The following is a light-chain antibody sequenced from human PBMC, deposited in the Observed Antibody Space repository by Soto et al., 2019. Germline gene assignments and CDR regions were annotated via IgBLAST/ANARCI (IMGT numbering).Light chain of an antibody. Sequence: EVVFTQSPNTLSLSPGERATLSCRASHSVSSDYLVWYQQKPGQAPRLLIYGASSRATGIPDRFSGSGSGTDFTLTITRLEPEDFAVYYCQQYGGSPRTFGQGTKVDIK. CDR3: QQYGGSPRT. J-gene: IGKJ1*01. CDR1: HSVSSDY. V-gene: IGKV3-20*01. CDR2: GAS.